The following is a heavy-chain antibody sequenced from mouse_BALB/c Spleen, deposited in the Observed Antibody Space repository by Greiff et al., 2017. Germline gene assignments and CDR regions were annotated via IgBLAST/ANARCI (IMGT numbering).Heavy chain of an antibody. CDR1: GYSFTSYW. Sequence: QVQLKQSGPQLVRPGASVKISCKASGYSFTSYWMHWVKQRPGQGLEWIGMIDPSDSETRLNQKFKDKATLTVDKSSSTAYMQLSSPTSEDSAVYYCARAGLRRGAWFAYWGQGTLVTVSA. CDR3: ARAGLRRGAWFAY. J-gene: IGHJ3*01. CDR2: IDPSDSET. V-gene: IGHV1S126*01. D-gene: IGHD2-4*01.